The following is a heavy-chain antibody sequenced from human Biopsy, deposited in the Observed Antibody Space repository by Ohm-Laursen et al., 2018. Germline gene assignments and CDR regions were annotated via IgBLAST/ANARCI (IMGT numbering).Heavy chain of an antibody. CDR2: FDREDRKT. CDR3: ATGPYYDNRFYYNVRPFDF. V-gene: IGHV1-24*01. J-gene: IGHJ4*02. CDR1: GYTLTELS. Sequence: SSVKVSCKVSGYTLTELSIHWVRQTGGKGLEWMGGFDREDRKTVYAEKFQGRVTMTEDTSTDTVYMEVTSLRSDDTAVYYCATGPYYDNRFYYNVRPFDFWGQGTLVTVSS. D-gene: IGHD3-10*01.